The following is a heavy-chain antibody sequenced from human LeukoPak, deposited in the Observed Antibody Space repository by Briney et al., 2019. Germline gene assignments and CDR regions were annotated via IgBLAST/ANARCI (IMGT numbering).Heavy chain of an antibody. CDR1: GGSLRNYY. V-gene: IGHV4-59*03. CDR3: ARVDDYNFLDY. D-gene: IGHD5-24*01. Sequence: SETLSLTCTVSGGSLRNYYWSWIRQPPGKGLEWIGYIYHTGSTNYNPSLKSRVTISVDTSKNQFSLKLSSVTAADTAVYFCARVDDYNFLDYWGQGTLVTVSS. J-gene: IGHJ4*02. CDR2: IYHTGST.